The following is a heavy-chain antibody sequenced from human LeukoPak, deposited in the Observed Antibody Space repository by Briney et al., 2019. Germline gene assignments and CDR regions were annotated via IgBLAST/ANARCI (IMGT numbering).Heavy chain of an antibody. CDR3: ARVVDTAMAVDYYYYMDV. J-gene: IGHJ6*03. CDR2: IYTSGST. Sequence: SETLSLTCTVSGGSISSYYWSWIRQPAGKGLEWIGRIYTSGSTNYNPSLKSRVTMSVDTSKNQFSLKLSSVTAADTAVYYCARVVDTAMAVDYYYYMDVWGKGTTVTVSS. CDR1: GGSISSYY. D-gene: IGHD5-18*01. V-gene: IGHV4-4*07.